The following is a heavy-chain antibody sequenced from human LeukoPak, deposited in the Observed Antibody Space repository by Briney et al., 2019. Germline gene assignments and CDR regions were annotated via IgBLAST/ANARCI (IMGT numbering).Heavy chain of an antibody. CDR1: GYTHSSYG. CDR3: ARDDVAVTGALDF. D-gene: IGHD6-19*01. J-gene: IGHJ4*02. Sequence: GGPLRLSCAASGYTHSSYGMHWVRQAPGKGLEGVAGIWYDGSNKYYADSVKGRFTISRDNSKNTLYLQMNSLRAEDTAVYYCARDDVAVTGALDFWGQGTLVTVSS. V-gene: IGHV3-33*01. CDR2: IWYDGSNK.